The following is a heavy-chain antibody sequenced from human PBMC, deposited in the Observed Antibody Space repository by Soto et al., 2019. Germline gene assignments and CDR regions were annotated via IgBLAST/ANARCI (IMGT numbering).Heavy chain of an antibody. Sequence: QLQLQESGPGLVKPSETLSLTCIVSGGSISSSNYYWAWVRQPPGKGLEWIGSMYYSGNTYYNASLNSRVTISVDTSKSQFFLKLSSVTAADTAIYYCSTTTGYWGQGILVSVSS. CDR2: MYYSGNT. J-gene: IGHJ4*02. D-gene: IGHD1-1*01. CDR1: GGSISSSNYY. V-gene: IGHV4-39*01. CDR3: STTTGY.